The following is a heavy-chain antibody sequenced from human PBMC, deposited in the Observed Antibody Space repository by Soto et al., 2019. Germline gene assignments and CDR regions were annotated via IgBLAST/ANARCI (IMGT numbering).Heavy chain of an antibody. CDR1: GFSLTTSGVG. D-gene: IGHD3-3*01. Sequence: QITLNESGPTVVRPTETLTLTCRFSGFSLTTSGVGVGWIRQSPGKAPEWLALIYWDDDKRYSASLKCRLTNTKDTSKNQVVLTVSDLDSKDTATYYCAHRVLRTVFGLVTTTAIDFDFWGQGTPVAVSS. J-gene: IGHJ4*02. CDR3: AHRVLRTVFGLVTTTAIDFDF. CDR2: IYWDDDK. V-gene: IGHV2-5*02.